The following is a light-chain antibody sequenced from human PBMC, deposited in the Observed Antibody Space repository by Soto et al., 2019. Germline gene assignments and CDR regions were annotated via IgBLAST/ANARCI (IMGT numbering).Light chain of an antibody. J-gene: IGLJ1*01. Sequence: SYELAQPPSMSVAPGQTARITCGGHNIRSKAVHWYQQKPGQAPVVVVYDDSHRPSGIPERFSGSNSGNTATLTITRVEAGDEADYYCQVWDSSSDQYVFGTGTKVTVL. CDR3: QVWDSSSDQYV. CDR2: DDS. V-gene: IGLV3-21*02. CDR1: NIRSKA.